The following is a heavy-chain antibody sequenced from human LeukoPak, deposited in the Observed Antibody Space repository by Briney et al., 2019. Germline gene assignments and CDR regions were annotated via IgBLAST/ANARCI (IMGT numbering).Heavy chain of an antibody. Sequence: PSETLSLTCTVSGGPISNSDYQWGWIRQTPGRGLEWIGSIYYSGITHYNPPLKSRVTISVDTSKKQFSLRLTSVTAADTAVYYCAVITGRNRGYMAVWGKGTTVTVAS. J-gene: IGHJ6*03. D-gene: IGHD1-14*01. CDR2: IYYSGIT. CDR3: AVITGRNRGYMAV. CDR1: GGPISNSDYQ. V-gene: IGHV4-39*01.